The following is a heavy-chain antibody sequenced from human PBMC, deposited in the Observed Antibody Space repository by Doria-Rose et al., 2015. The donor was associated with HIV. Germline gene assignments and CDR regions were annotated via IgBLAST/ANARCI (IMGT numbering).Heavy chain of an antibody. CDR3: ATGVALDY. CDR1: GFTFSSHR. D-gene: IGHD3-10*01. J-gene: IGHJ4*02. Sequence: VQLVQSGGGLVRPGGSLRLSCATSGFTFSSHRINWVRPAPGKGLEWVSSISSTSAYINYADSVRGRFTISRDSASNSLYLQMDSVRAEDTAIYYCATGVALDYWGQGTLFTFSS. CDR2: ISSTSAYI. V-gene: IGHV3-21*01.